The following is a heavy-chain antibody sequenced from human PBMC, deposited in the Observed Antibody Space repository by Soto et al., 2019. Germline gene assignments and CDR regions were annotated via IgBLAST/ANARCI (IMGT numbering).Heavy chain of an antibody. CDR1: CGSINSGDYY. CDR2: IYYSGST. CDR3: ARLYTGYEAFDY. D-gene: IGHD5-12*01. Sequence: PSETLSLTCSVSCGSINSGDYYWSWIRQSPGKGLEWIGYIYYSGSTYYNPSLKSRGTISIDTSKNQFFLDVDSVTAADTAVYYCARLYTGYEAFDYWGQGTLVTVSS. J-gene: IGHJ4*02. V-gene: IGHV4-30-4*01.